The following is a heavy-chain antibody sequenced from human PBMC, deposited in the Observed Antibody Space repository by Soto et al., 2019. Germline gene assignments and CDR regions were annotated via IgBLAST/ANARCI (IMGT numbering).Heavy chain of an antibody. Sequence: SETLSLTCTVSGGSISSYYWFWIRQPPGKGLEWIGDSSYSASTNYNPSLKIRVTISVDTSKNQFSLKLNSVTAADTAVDDCSTGRSIMVRGVSAMDVWGQGTTVTVSS. D-gene: IGHD3-10*01. J-gene: IGHJ6*02. V-gene: IGHV4-59*01. CDR2: SSYSAST. CDR3: STGRSIMVRGVSAMDV. CDR1: GGSISSYY.